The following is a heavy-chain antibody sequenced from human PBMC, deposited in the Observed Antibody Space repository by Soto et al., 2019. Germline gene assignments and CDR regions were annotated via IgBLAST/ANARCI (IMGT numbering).Heavy chain of an antibody. Sequence: SETLSLTCAVYGGSFSGYYWSWIRQPPGKGLEWIGEINHSGSTNYNPSLKSRVTISVDTSKNQFSLKLSSVTAADTAVYYCATFSSSWRYSSGWPPYRGGDYWGQGTLVTVSS. V-gene: IGHV4-34*01. CDR1: GGSFSGYY. J-gene: IGHJ4*02. CDR3: ATFSSSWRYSSGWPPYRGGDY. CDR2: INHSGST. D-gene: IGHD6-19*01.